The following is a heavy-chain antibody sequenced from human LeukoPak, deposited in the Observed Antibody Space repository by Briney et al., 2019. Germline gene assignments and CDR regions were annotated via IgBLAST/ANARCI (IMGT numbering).Heavy chain of an antibody. D-gene: IGHD6-13*01. CDR2: IKQDGSEK. V-gene: IGHV3-7*01. CDR1: GFTFSNYW. Sequence: PGGSLRLSCAASGFTFSNYWMSWVRQAPGKGLEWVANIKQDGSEKSYVDSVTGRFTISRDNAKNALYLQMNSLRAEDTAVYYCAREISSWYRTEGRFDPWAREPWSPSPQ. J-gene: IGHJ5*02. CDR3: AREISSWYRTEGRFDP.